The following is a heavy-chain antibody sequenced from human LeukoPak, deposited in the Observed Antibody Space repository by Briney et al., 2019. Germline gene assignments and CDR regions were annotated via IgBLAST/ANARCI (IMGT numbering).Heavy chain of an antibody. J-gene: IGHJ4*02. V-gene: IGHV1-2*02. D-gene: IGHD5-18*01. Sequence: ASAKVSCKASGYTFTGYYMHWVRQAPAQGLEWMGWINPNSGGTNYAQKFQGRVTMTRDTSISTAYMELSRLRSDDTAVYYCARGRGYSYGYCDYWGQGTLVTVSS. CDR3: ARGRGYSYGYCDY. CDR1: GYTFTGYY. CDR2: INPNSGGT.